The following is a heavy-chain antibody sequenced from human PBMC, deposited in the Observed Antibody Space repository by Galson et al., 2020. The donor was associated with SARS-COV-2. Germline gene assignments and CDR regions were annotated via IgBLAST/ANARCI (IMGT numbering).Heavy chain of an antibody. V-gene: IGHV6-1*01. CDR1: GETVSLGG. CDR3: ARGWLRTGFDS. Sequence: SQTLSLTCAISGETVSLGGWNWLRQSPSRGLEWLGRTYYESKWYNDYAVSVKSRIIINADTSKNLFSLQVNSVTPEDTAVYYCARGWLRTGFDSWGQGNLVTVSS. CDR2: TYYESKWYN. D-gene: IGHD5-18*01. J-gene: IGHJ4*02.